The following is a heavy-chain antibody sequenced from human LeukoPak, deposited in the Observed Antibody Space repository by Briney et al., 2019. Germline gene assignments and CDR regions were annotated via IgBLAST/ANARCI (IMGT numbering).Heavy chain of an antibody. V-gene: IGHV3-48*04. J-gene: IGHJ4*02. CDR3: ARDQIGSLDY. CDR1: GFTFSSYS. CDR2: ISSSSSTI. Sequence: GGSLRLSCAASGFTFSSYSMNWVRQAPGKGLEWVSYISSSSSTIYYADSVKGRFTISRDNAKNSLYLQMNSLRAEDTAVYYCARDQIGSLDYWGQGTLVTVSS.